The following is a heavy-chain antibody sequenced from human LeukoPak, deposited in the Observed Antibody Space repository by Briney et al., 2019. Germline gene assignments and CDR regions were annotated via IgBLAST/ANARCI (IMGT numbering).Heavy chain of an antibody. J-gene: IGHJ5*02. CDR1: GGSINSSIYY. CDR2: IFYSGST. D-gene: IGHD1-7*01. Sequence: SETLSLTCTVSGGSINSSIYYWGWIRQPPGKGLEWIGSIFYSGSTYYTPSLKSRVTISVDTSKNQFSLKLSSVTAADTAVYYCARHWYNWNSKPWFDPWGQGTLVTVSS. CDR3: ARHWYNWNSKPWFDP. V-gene: IGHV4-39*01.